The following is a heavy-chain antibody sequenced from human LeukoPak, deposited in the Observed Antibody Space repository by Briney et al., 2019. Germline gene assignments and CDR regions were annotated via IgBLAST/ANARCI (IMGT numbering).Heavy chain of an antibody. CDR2: IYYSGDT. V-gene: IGHV4-39*01. J-gene: IGHJ4*02. CDR1: GVSIWSSSYY. Sequence: PSETLSLTCALSGVSIWSSSYYWGWVRQPPGKGLEWIGSIYYSGDTYYNGSLKSRVTMSVDRSKNQFSLNLTSVTAADTAVYYCARLVSTGSGERFDYWSQGTLVPVSS. CDR3: ARLVSTGSGERFDY. D-gene: IGHD3-10*01.